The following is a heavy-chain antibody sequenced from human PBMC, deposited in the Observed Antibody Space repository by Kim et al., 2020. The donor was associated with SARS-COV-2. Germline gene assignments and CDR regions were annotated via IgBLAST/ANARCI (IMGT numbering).Heavy chain of an antibody. CDR3: ARENLNCSGGSCQTKHFDY. Sequence: SETLSLTCAVYGGSFSGYYWSWIRQPPGKGLEWIGEINHSGSTNYNPSLKSRVTISVDTSKNQFSLKLSSVTAADTAVYYCARENLNCSGGSCQTKHFDYWGQGTLVTVSS. CDR2: INHSGST. V-gene: IGHV4-34*01. D-gene: IGHD2-15*01. J-gene: IGHJ4*02. CDR1: GGSFSGYY.